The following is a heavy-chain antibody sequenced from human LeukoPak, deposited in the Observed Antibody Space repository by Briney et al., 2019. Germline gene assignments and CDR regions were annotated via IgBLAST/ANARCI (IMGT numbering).Heavy chain of an antibody. Sequence: PGGSLRLSCAASRFTFTKYWMAWVRQAPGKGLEWVANIKQDGSEMHYVDSVKGRFTISRDNAKNSLYLQMNSLRAEDTAVYYCARDKGDYDTSGSLFVFGGQGTLVTVSS. CDR2: IKQDGSEM. J-gene: IGHJ4*02. CDR3: ARDKGDYDTSGSLFVF. CDR1: RFTFTKYW. D-gene: IGHD3-22*01. V-gene: IGHV3-7*03.